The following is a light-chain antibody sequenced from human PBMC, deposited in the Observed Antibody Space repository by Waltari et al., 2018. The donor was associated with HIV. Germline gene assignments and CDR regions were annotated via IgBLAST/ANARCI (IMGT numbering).Light chain of an antibody. CDR2: RNN. CDR1: SSNIGRNY. V-gene: IGLV1-47*01. J-gene: IGLJ2*01. CDR3: ATWDDTLSGPV. Sequence: QSVLTPAPSASGTPGQRVTISCSGSSSNIGRNYVYWYHQVPGTAPNLLIYRNNQRPSGVPDRFSGSKSGTSASLAISGLRSEDEADYYCATWDDTLSGPVFGGGTKLTVL.